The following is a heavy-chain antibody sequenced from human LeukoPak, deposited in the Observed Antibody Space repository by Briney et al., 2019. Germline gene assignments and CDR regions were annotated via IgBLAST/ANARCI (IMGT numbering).Heavy chain of an antibody. CDR3: ARAPKTYSGNYFAN. CDR1: GYTFTSYG. CDR2: ISAYNGNT. Sequence: ASVKVSCTASGYTFTSYGISWVRQAPGQGLEWMGWISAYNGNTNYAQKLQDRVTMTTDTSTSTAYMELRSLRSDDTAVYYCARAPKTYSGNYFANWGQGTLVTVSS. V-gene: IGHV1-18*01. J-gene: IGHJ4*02. D-gene: IGHD1-26*01.